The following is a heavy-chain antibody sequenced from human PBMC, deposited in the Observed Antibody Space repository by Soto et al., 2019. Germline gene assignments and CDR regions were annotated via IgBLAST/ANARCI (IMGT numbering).Heavy chain of an antibody. CDR2: IKSKTDGGTT. CDR3: TTPSLYSFYYFDY. J-gene: IGHJ4*02. D-gene: IGHD2-15*01. V-gene: IGHV3-15*01. CDR1: GFTFSNAW. Sequence: GGALRLSCAASGFTFSNAWMSWVRQAPGKGLEWVGRIKSKTDGGTTDYAAPAKGRFTISRDDSKNTLYLQMNSLKTEDTAVYYCTTPSLYSFYYFDYWGQGTLVTVSS.